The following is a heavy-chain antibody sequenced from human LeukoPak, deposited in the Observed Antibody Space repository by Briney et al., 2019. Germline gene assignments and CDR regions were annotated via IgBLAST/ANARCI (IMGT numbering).Heavy chain of an antibody. J-gene: IGHJ4*02. CDR2: TYYRSKWYN. Sequence: SQTLSLTCAISGDSVSSNSAAWNWIRQSPSRGLEWLGRTYYRSKWYNDYAVSVKSRITINPDTSKNQFSLQLNSVTPEDMAVYYCARGLAYCGGDCPSYFDYWGQGTLVTVSS. D-gene: IGHD2-21*02. CDR3: ARGLAYCGGDCPSYFDY. V-gene: IGHV6-1*01. CDR1: GDSVSSNSAA.